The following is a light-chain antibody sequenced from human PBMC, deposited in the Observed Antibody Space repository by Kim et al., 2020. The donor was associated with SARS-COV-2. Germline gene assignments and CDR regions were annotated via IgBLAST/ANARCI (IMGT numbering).Light chain of an antibody. Sequence: APGKTVRITCGGDNIGSESVHWYQQRPGQAPVLVIYYNSDRPSGIPERISGSNSGDMATLTISRVEAGDEAEYFCQVWNSGSAHPDFGGGTKLTVL. V-gene: IGLV3-21*04. CDR1: NIGSES. J-gene: IGLJ2*01. CDR3: QVWNSGSAHPD. CDR2: YNS.